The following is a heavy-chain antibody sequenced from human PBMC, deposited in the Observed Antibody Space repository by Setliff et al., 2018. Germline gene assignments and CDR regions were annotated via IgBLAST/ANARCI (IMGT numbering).Heavy chain of an antibody. J-gene: IGHJ4*02. D-gene: IGHD3-10*01. CDR1: DGSLYSGNYY. CDR3: XXXYYNGRGYYYLPCSFDS. V-gene: IGHV4-61*10. Sequence: SETLSLTCTVSDGSLYSGNYYWTWIRQPAGKALEWIGHIHGTEGTHYNPSLESRVTIXXXKSPNXXXXXXXXXXXXXXXXXXXXXXYYNGRGYYYLPCSFDSWGRGIVVTVSS. CDR2: IHGTEGT.